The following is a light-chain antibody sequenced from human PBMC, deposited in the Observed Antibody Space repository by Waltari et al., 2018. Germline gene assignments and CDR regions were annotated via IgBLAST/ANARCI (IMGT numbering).Light chain of an antibody. CDR1: GSAVGDFNS. Sequence: QSALTQPRSVSGSPGQSVTISCAGTGSAVGDFNSVSWYQQHPGKAPKFVIFDVTKRPSGVPDRFSGSKSGTSASLTVSGLQAEDEADYYCCSYAGIWVFGGGTKLTVL. V-gene: IGLV2-11*01. CDR3: CSYAGIWV. CDR2: DVT. J-gene: IGLJ3*02.